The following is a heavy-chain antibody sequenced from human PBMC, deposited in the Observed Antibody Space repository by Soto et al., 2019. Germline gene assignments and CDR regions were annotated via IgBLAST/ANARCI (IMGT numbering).Heavy chain of an antibody. CDR1: GGTFSSYA. D-gene: IGHD2-15*01. J-gene: IGHJ4*02. Sequence: ASVKVSCKASGGTFSSYAISWVRQAPGQGLEWMGGIIPIFGTANYAQKFQGRVTITADESTSTAYMELSSLRSEDTAVYYCARAWPHCSGGRCYQYYFDYWGQGTLVNVSS. CDR3: ARAWPHCSGGRCYQYYFDY. CDR2: IIPIFGTA. V-gene: IGHV1-69*13.